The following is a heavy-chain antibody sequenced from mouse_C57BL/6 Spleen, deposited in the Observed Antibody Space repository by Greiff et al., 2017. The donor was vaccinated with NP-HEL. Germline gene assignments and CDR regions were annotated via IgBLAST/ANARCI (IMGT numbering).Heavy chain of an antibody. J-gene: IGHJ1*03. CDR1: GYTFTGYW. CDR2: ILPGSDST. CDR3: ARNYYGSSHWYFDV. V-gene: IGHV1-9*01. D-gene: IGHD1-1*01. Sequence: VQLQQSGAELMKPGASVKLSCKATGYTFTGYWIEWVKQRPGHGLEWIGEILPGSDSTNYNEKFKGKATFTADTSSNTAYMQLSSLTTEDSAIYYCARNYYGSSHWYFDVWGTGTTVTVSS.